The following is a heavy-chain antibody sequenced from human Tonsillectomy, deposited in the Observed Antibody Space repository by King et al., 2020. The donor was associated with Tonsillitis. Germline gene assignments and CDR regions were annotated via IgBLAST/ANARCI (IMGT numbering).Heavy chain of an antibody. D-gene: IGHD6-13*01. CDR1: GFTCSSYA. CDR3: ARGSGRSIAAARIDY. Sequence: VQLVESGGGVVQPGRSLRLSCAASGFTCSSYAMHWVRQDPGKGLEWVAVISYDGSNKYYADSVKGRFTISRDNSKNTLYLQMNSLRAEDTAVYYCARGSGRSIAAARIDYWGQGTLVTVSS. J-gene: IGHJ4*02. V-gene: IGHV3-30-3*01. CDR2: ISYDGSNK.